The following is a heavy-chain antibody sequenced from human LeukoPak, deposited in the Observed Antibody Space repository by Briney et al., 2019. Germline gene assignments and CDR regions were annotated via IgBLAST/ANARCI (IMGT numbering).Heavy chain of an antibody. J-gene: IGHJ3*02. V-gene: IGHV1-46*01. CDR1: GYTFTRYY. Sequence: ASVKVSCKASGYTFTRYYIHWVRQAPGQGLEWMGIINLSGGSTSYAQKFLGRVTMTRDTSTSTVYMELSSLRSEETAVYYCARGQYYYDTSGYHDAFDIWGQGTMVTVSS. D-gene: IGHD3-22*01. CDR3: ARGQYYYDTSGYHDAFDI. CDR2: INLSGGST.